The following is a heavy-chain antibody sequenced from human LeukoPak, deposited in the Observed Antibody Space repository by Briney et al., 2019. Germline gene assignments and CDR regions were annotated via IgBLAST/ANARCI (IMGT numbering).Heavy chain of an antibody. D-gene: IGHD6-13*01. J-gene: IGHJ6*03. CDR2: ISSSTGTI. V-gene: IGHV3-48*01. Sequence: PGGSLRLSCAASGFTFSSYSMNWVRQAPGKGREGVSYISSSTGTIYYADSVKGRFTISRDNAKNSLYLQMNSLRAEDTAVYYCARPRPGYYMDVWGKGTTVTASS. CDR1: GFTFSSYS. CDR3: ARPRPGYYMDV.